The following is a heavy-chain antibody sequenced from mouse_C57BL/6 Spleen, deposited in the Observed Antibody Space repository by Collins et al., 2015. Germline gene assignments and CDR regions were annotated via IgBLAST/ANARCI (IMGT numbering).Heavy chain of an antibody. V-gene: IGHV1S22*01. Sequence: LQQPGSELVRPGASVKLSCKASGYTFTSYWMHWVKQRPGQGLEWIGNIYPGSGSTNYDEKFKSKATLTVDTSSSTAYMQLSSLTSEDSAVYYCTSHLAYWGQGTLVTVSA. J-gene: IGHJ3*01. CDR2: IYPGSGST. CDR1: GYTFTSYW. CDR3: TSHLAY.